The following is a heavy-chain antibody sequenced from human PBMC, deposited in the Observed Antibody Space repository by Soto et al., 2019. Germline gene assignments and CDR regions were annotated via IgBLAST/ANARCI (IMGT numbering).Heavy chain of an antibody. CDR3: AKDRRAGGNYGFYSDF. Sequence: GGSLRLSCAASGFAFSSYGMTWVRQAPGKGLEWVSFSSATGAGTYYADSVKGRFTISRDNSKNTLYLQMTSLRADDTAVYYCAKDRRAGGNYGFYSDFWGQGALVTVSS. V-gene: IGHV3-23*01. J-gene: IGHJ4*02. CDR2: SSATGAGT. D-gene: IGHD1-7*01. CDR1: GFAFSSYG.